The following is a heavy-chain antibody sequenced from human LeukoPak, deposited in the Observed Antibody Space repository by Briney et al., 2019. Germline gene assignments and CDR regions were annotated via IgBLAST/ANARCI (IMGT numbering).Heavy chain of an antibody. V-gene: IGHV3-48*03. CDR3: ARDFSGSYNYFDY. Sequence: PGGSLRLSCAASGFTFSSYEMNWVCQAPGKGLEWVSYISSSGSTIYYADSVKGRFTISRDNAKNSLYLQMNSLRAEDTAVYYCARDFSGSYNYFDYWGQGTLVTVSS. CDR2: ISSSGSTI. J-gene: IGHJ4*02. D-gene: IGHD1-26*01. CDR1: GFTFSSYE.